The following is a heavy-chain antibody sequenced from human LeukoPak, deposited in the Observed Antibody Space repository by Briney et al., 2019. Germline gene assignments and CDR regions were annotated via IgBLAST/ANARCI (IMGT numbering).Heavy chain of an antibody. CDR2: TSSDLNVK. J-gene: IGHJ4*02. CDR1: GFTFRNYV. CDR3: AREGYYGSGSPPSLYFDY. Sequence: GGSLRLSCAASGFTFRNYVIHWVRQAPGKGLEWVAATSSDLNVKLYADSVKGRFTISRDNSRSTLYLQMNSLRPEDTAIYYCAREGYYGSGSPPSLYFDYWGQGTLVTVSS. V-gene: IGHV3-30-3*01. D-gene: IGHD3-10*01.